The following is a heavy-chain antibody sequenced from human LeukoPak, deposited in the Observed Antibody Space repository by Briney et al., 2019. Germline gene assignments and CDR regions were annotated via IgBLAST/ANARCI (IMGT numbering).Heavy chain of an antibody. J-gene: IGHJ4*02. CDR1: GGSISSSSYY. Sequence: SETLSLTCTVSGGSISSSSYYWGWIRQPPGKGLEWIGSIYYSGSTYYNPSLKSRVAMSVDTSKNQFSLKLSSVTAADTAVYYCARARSYGVFDYWGQGTLVTVSS. CDR3: ARARSYGVFDY. CDR2: IYYSGST. V-gene: IGHV4-39*07. D-gene: IGHD5-18*01.